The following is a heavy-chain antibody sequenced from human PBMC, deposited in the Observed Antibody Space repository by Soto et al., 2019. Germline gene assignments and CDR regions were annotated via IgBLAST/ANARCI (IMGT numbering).Heavy chain of an antibody. J-gene: IGHJ6*02. CDR2: IIPIFGTA. V-gene: IGHV1-69*13. Sequence: VASVKVSCKASGGTFSSYAISWVRQAPGQGLEWMGGIIPIFGTANYAQKFQGRVTITADESTSTAYMELSSLRSEDTAVYYCASPTYYDFWSGSIGVTGMDVWGQGTTVTVSS. CDR1: GGTFSSYA. D-gene: IGHD3-3*01. CDR3: ASPTYYDFWSGSIGVTGMDV.